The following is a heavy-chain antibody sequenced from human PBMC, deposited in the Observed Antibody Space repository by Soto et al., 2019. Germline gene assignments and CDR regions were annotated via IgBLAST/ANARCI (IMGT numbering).Heavy chain of an antibody. D-gene: IGHD2-15*01. CDR1: GFTFSSYA. J-gene: IGHJ4*02. CDR3: ATAYFVVVVAAPIDY. Sequence: PGGSLRLSCAASGFTFSSYAMSWVRQAPGKGLEWVSAISGSGGSTYYADSVKGRFTISRDNSKNTLYLQMNSLRAEDTAVYYCATAYFVVVVAAPIDYWGQGTLVTVSS. V-gene: IGHV3-23*01. CDR2: ISGSGGST.